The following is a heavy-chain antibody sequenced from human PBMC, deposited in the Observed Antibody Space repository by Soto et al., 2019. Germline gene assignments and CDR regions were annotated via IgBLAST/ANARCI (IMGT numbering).Heavy chain of an antibody. Sequence: GASVKVSCKASGYTFTSYGISWVRQAPGQGLEWMGWISAYNGNTNYAQKLQGRVTMTTDTSTSTAYMELRSLRSDDTAVYYCARDPFDDSYGYLDYWGQGTLVTVSS. CDR2: ISAYNGNT. V-gene: IGHV1-18*01. J-gene: IGHJ4*02. CDR3: ARDPFDDSYGYLDY. CDR1: GYTFTSYG. D-gene: IGHD5-18*01.